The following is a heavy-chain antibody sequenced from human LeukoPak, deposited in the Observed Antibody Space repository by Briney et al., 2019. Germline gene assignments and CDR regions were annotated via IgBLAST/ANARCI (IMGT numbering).Heavy chain of an antibody. CDR2: ISSSSVYI. CDR1: GFTFNTYT. D-gene: IGHD5-18*01. CDR3: ARDRRVQLWSPAGFDY. J-gene: IGHJ4*02. V-gene: IGHV3-21*01. Sequence: GGSLRLSCAASGFTFNTYTMNWVRQAPGKGLEWVSSISSSSVYIYYADSVKGRFTTSRDNAKNSLYLQMNSLRAEDTAVYYCARDRRVQLWSPAGFDYWGQGTLVTVSS.